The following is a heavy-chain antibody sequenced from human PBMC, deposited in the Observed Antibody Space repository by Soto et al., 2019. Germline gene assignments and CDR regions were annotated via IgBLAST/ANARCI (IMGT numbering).Heavy chain of an antibody. D-gene: IGHD3-22*01. CDR2: ISGDTATT. Sequence: VGSLRLSCASSVFSFSEYSMTCVRESPGKGLQWVSAISGDTATTHYADSVKGRFTISRDNSRDTLYLQMNSLRVEDTAIYYCAKPLQKWMLQGSGVEVWGQGTTVTVSS. CDR3: AKPLQKWMLQGSGVEV. V-gene: IGHV3-23*01. J-gene: IGHJ6*01. CDR1: VFSFSEYS.